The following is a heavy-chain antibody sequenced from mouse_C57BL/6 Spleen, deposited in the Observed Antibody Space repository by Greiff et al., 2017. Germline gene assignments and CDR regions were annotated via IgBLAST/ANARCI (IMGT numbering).Heavy chain of an antibody. CDR3: ASYYGRDYAMDY. CDR2: INPYNGDT. J-gene: IGHJ4*01. V-gene: IGHV1-20*01. CDR1: GYSFTGYF. Sequence: EVKLMESGPELVKPGDSVKISCKASGYSFTGYFMNWVMQSHGKSLEWIGRINPYNGDTFYNQKFKGKATLTVDKSSSTAHMELRSLTSEDSAVYYCASYYGRDYAMDYWGQGTSVTVSS. D-gene: IGHD1-1*01.